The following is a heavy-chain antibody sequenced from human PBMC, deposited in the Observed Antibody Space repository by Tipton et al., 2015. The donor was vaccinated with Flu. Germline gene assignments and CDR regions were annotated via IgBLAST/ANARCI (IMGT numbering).Heavy chain of an antibody. V-gene: IGHV3-48*03. CDR1: EFSLSDYE. CDR2: ISASGSTI. D-gene: IGHD5-24*01. Sequence: SLRLSCAASEFSLSDYEMNWVRQAPGKGLEWVSYISASGSTIFYADSVKDRFTIYRDNAGDSLYLQMNRLRADDSAIYYCARGYKRGSYYYGMDVWGQGTTVTVSS. CDR3: ARGYKRGSYYYGMDV. J-gene: IGHJ6*02.